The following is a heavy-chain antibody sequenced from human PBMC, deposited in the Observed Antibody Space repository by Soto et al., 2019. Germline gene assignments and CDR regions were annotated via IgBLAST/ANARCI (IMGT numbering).Heavy chain of an antibody. D-gene: IGHD3-22*01. V-gene: IGHV3-30*18. Sequence: GGSLRLSCAASGFTFSSYGMHWVRQAPGKGLEWVAVISYDGSNKYYADSVKGRFTISRDNSKNTLYLQMNSLRAEDTALYYCAKAADSSGTRGFDPWGQGTLVTVSS. CDR3: AKAADSSGTRGFDP. J-gene: IGHJ5*02. CDR1: GFTFSSYG. CDR2: ISYDGSNK.